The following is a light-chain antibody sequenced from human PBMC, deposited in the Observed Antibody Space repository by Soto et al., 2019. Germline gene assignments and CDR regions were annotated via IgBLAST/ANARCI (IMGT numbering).Light chain of an antibody. CDR2: DNN. CDR3: QSYDNSLSGLHV. CDR1: SSNIGAGYD. V-gene: IGLV1-40*01. Sequence: QSVLTQPPSVSGAPGQRVTISCTGSSSNIGAGYDVHWYQQLPGTAPKLLIHDNNNRPSGVPDRFSGSKSGTSGTLATTGLQAEDEADYYCQSYDNSLSGLHVFGTGTKVTVL. J-gene: IGLJ1*01.